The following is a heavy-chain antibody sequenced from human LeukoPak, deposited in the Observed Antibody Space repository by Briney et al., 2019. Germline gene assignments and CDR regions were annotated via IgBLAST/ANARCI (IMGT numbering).Heavy chain of an antibody. CDR2: IYYSGST. Sequence: PSETLSLTCAVSGYSITSGYYWGWIRQPPGKGLEWIGSIYYSGSTYYNPSLKSRVTISVDTSKNQFSLKLSSVTAADTAVYYCARQRWDIVVVVAAYYFDYWGQGTLVTVSS. CDR3: ARQRWDIVVVVAAYYFDY. D-gene: IGHD2-15*01. V-gene: IGHV4-38-2*01. CDR1: GYSITSGYY. J-gene: IGHJ4*02.